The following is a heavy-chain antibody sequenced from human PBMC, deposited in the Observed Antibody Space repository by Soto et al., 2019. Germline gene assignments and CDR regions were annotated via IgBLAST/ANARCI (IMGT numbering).Heavy chain of an antibody. CDR3: ARGQWELDS. CDR2: VKYDGSYT. D-gene: IGHD1-26*01. Sequence: XESLRLSFEASGFTFGSYWMHWVRQAPGKGLVWVSRVKYDGSYTSYADSVKGRFTISRDNAKNTLYLQMNSLRVEDTAVYYCARGQWELDSWGQGILVTVSS. V-gene: IGHV3-74*01. J-gene: IGHJ4*02. CDR1: GFTFGSYW.